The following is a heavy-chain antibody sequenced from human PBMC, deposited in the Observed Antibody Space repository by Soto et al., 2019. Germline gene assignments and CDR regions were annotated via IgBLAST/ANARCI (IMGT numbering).Heavy chain of an antibody. CDR2: ISSSGSTI. D-gene: IGHD2-2*01. V-gene: IGHV3-11*01. Sequence: PGGSLRLSCAASGFTFSDYYMSWIRQAPGKGLEWVSYISSSGSTIYYADSVKGRFTISRDNAKNSLYLQMNSLRAEDTAVYYCARIGVLWELTGYYYYYMDVWGKGTTVTVSS. CDR3: ARIGVLWELTGYYYYYMDV. J-gene: IGHJ6*03. CDR1: GFTFSDYY.